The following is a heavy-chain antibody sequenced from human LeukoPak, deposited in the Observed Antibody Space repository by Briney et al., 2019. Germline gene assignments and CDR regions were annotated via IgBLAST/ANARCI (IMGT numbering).Heavy chain of an antibody. Sequence: SETLSLTCAVYGGSFSGYYWSWIRQPPGKGLEWIGEINHSGGTNYNPSLKSRVTISVDTSKNQFSLKLSSVTAADTAVYYCASGSAYRYWGQGTLVTVSS. CDR1: GGSFSGYY. CDR3: ASGSAYRY. D-gene: IGHD3-16*01. CDR2: INHSGGT. J-gene: IGHJ4*02. V-gene: IGHV4-34*01.